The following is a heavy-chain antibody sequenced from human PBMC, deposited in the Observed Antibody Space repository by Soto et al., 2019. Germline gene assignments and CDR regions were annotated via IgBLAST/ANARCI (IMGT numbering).Heavy chain of an antibody. J-gene: IGHJ4*02. V-gene: IGHV3-64D*06. CDR1: GFTFSSSA. CDR3: VKGRPVVVAAYFDY. Sequence: SLRLSCSASGFTFSSSAMHWVRQAPEKGLEYVSAISSNGGNAYYADSVKGRFTISRDNSKNTLYLQMSSLRAEDTAVYYCVKGRPVVVAAYFDYWGQGTLVTVSS. CDR2: ISSNGGNA. D-gene: IGHD2-15*01.